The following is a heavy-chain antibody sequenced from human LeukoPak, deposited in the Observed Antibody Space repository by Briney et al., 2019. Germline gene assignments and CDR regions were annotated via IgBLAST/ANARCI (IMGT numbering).Heavy chain of an antibody. CDR2: IIPILGIA. V-gene: IGHV1-69*04. CDR3: ARRHYYDSSGYYYSGEFDY. Sequence: GASVKVSCKASGGTFSSYAISWVRQAPGQGLEWMGRIIPILGIANYAQKFQGRVTITADKSTSTAYMELSSLRSEDTAVYYCARRHYYDSSGYYYSGEFDYWGQGTLVTVSS. J-gene: IGHJ4*02. D-gene: IGHD3-22*01. CDR1: GGTFSSYA.